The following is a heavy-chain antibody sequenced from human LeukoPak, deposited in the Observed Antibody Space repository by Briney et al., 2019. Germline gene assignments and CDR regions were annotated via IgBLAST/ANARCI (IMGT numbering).Heavy chain of an antibody. CDR2: ISYDGSNK. CDR3: AKDQTPLWFGELYTLDY. Sequence: GGSLRLSCAASGFTFSSYGMHWVRQAPGKGLEWVAVISYDGSNKYYADPVKGRFTISRDNSKNTLYLQMNSLRAEDTAVYYCAKDQTPLWFGELYTLDYWGQGTLVTVSS. V-gene: IGHV3-30*18. J-gene: IGHJ4*02. CDR1: GFTFSSYG. D-gene: IGHD3-10*01.